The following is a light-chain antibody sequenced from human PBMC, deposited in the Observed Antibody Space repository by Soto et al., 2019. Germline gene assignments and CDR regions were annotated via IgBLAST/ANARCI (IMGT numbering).Light chain of an antibody. Sequence: EIVLTQSRDTLSLSPGERATLSCRASQSGSSSYLAWYQQRPGQPPRLLIYDASNRAPGIPARFSGSGSGTDFTLTISSLEPEDFAVYYCQQRNTRPPLTFGGGTKVDIK. V-gene: IGKV3-11*01. J-gene: IGKJ4*01. CDR1: QSGSSSY. CDR3: QQRNTRPPLT. CDR2: DAS.